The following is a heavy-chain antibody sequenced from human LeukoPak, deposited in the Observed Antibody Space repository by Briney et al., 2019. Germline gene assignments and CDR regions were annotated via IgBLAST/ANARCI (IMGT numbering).Heavy chain of an antibody. Sequence: SETLSLTCTVSGGSISSYYWSWIRQPAGKGLEWIGRIYTSGSTNYNPSLKSRVTMSVDTSKNQSSLKLSSVTAADTAVYYCARDSGRFGGSYSDYWGQGTLVTVSS. V-gene: IGHV4-4*07. CDR1: GGSISSYY. CDR2: IYTSGST. D-gene: IGHD1-26*01. CDR3: ARDSGRFGGSYSDY. J-gene: IGHJ4*02.